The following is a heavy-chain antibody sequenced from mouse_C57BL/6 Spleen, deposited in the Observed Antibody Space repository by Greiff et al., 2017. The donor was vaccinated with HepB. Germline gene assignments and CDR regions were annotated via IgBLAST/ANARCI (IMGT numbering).Heavy chain of an antibody. CDR2: ISYDGSN. Sequence: EVKLVESGPGLVKPSQSLSLTCSVTGYSITSGYYWNWIRQFPGNKLEWMGYISYDGSNNYNPSLKNRISITRDTSKNQFFLKLNSVTTEDTATYYCARDEILFGAMDYWGQGTSVTVSS. D-gene: IGHD1-1*01. J-gene: IGHJ4*01. CDR3: ARDEILFGAMDY. V-gene: IGHV3-6*01. CDR1: GYSITSGYY.